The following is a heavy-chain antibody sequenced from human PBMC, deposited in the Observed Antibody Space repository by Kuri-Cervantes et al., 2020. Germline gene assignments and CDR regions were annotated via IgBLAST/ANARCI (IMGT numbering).Heavy chain of an antibody. D-gene: IGHD6-19*01. Sequence: SETLSLTCTVSGGSISSYYWTWIRQPPGKGLEWIGYIFYSGSTNYNPSLKSRVTISVDTSKNQFSLKLSSVTAADTAVYYCAREGISSGWYTLDYWGQGTLVTVSS. CDR1: GGSISSYY. CDR2: IFYSGST. J-gene: IGHJ4*02. V-gene: IGHV4-59*12. CDR3: AREGISSGWYTLDY.